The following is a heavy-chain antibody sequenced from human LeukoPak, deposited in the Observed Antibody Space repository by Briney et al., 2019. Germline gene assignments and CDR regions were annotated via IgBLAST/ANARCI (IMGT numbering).Heavy chain of an antibody. J-gene: IGHJ4*02. Sequence: GGSLRLSCAASGFTFSSYAMHWVRQAPGKGLEWVAVISYDGSNKYYADSVKGRFTISRDKSKNTLYLQMNSLRAEDTAVYYCARDVEQWGYYFDYWGQGTLVTVSS. CDR2: ISYDGSNK. CDR3: ARDVEQWGYYFDY. D-gene: IGHD6-19*01. CDR1: GFTFSSYA. V-gene: IGHV3-30*04.